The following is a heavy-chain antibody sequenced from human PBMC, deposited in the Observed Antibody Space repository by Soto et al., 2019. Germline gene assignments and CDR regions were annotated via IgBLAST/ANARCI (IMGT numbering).Heavy chain of an antibody. J-gene: IGHJ6*02. D-gene: IGHD6-13*01. V-gene: IGHV4-4*02. CDR1: GGSISSSNW. Sequence: SETLSLTCAVSGGSISSSNWWSWVRQPPGKGLEWIGEIYHSGSTNYNPSLKSRVTISVDKSKNQFSLKLSSVTAADTAVYYCARAYSSSWYDYYGMDVWGQGTTVTVSS. CDR3: ARAYSSSWYDYYGMDV. CDR2: IYHSGST.